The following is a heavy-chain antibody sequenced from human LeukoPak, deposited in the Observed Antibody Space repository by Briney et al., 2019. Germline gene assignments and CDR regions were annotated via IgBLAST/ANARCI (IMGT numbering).Heavy chain of an antibody. V-gene: IGHV3-30*02. D-gene: IGHD5-12*01. CDR2: IRYDGSNK. Sequence: GGSLRLSCAGSGFSFRSYVMNWVRQAPGKGLEWVAFIRYDGSNKYYADSVKGRFTISRDNSKNTLYVQMNSLRAEDTAVYYCAKGGDIVATTYYFDYWGQGTLVTVSS. J-gene: IGHJ4*02. CDR1: GFSFRSYV. CDR3: AKGGDIVATTYYFDY.